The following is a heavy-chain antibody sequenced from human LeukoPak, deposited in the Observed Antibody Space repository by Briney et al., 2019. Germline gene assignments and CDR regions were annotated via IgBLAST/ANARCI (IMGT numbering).Heavy chain of an antibody. V-gene: IGHV3-23*01. CDR2: ISGSGGST. CDR3: AKGYRSNYVYFDY. CDR1: GLTFSSYA. D-gene: IGHD4-11*01. Sequence: GGSLRLSCAASGLTFSSYAMSWVRQAPGKGLEWVSAISGSGGSTYYADSVKGRFTISRGNSKNTLYLQMNSLRAEDTAAYYCAKGYRSNYVYFDYWGQGTLVTVSS. J-gene: IGHJ4*02.